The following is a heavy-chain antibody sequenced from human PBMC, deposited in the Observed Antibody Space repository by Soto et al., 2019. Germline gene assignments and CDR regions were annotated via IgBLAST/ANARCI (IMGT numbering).Heavy chain of an antibody. D-gene: IGHD2-2*01. V-gene: IGHV3-21*01. Sequence: GGSLRLSCAASGFTFSSFEMNWVRQAPGKGLEWLSSISDSSSYIYYAGSVKGRFPISRDNAKNSLYLQMNSLRAEDTAVYYCARVHCSGTSCGMDVWGQGTTVTVSS. CDR2: ISDSSSYI. J-gene: IGHJ6*02. CDR1: GFTFSSFE. CDR3: ARVHCSGTSCGMDV.